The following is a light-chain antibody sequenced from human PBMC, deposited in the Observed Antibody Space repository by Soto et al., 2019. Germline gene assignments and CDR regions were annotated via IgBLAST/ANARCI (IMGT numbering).Light chain of an antibody. J-gene: IGLJ3*02. CDR2: GNS. Sequence: QSVLTQPPSVSGAPGQRVTISCTGYNSNIGAGYDVHWYQQLPGTAPQLLIYGNSNRPSGVPDRFSASKSGTSASPGITGRKAEDEADYSCQSYDRRLGGWVFGRGTKATAL. CDR3: QSYDRRLGGWV. CDR1: NSNIGAGYD. V-gene: IGLV1-40*01.